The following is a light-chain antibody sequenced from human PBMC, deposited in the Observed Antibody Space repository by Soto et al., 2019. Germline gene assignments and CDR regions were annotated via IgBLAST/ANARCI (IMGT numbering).Light chain of an antibody. CDR2: DAS. CDR1: QSVSSY. CDR3: QQRSNWPIFT. V-gene: IGKV3-11*01. Sequence: EIVLTQSPATLSLSPWERATLSCRATQSVSSYLAWYQQKPGQAPRLLIYDASNRATGIPARFSGSGSGTDLTLTISSLVPEDFALYYCQQRSNWPIFTFGPGTKVDIK. J-gene: IGKJ3*01.